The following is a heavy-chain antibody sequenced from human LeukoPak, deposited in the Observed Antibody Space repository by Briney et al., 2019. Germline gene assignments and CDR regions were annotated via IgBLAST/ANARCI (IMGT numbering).Heavy chain of an antibody. D-gene: IGHD3-9*01. CDR1: GYTFTNDD. V-gene: IGHV1-8*01. J-gene: IGHJ4*02. Sequence: GASVKVSCKASGYTFTNDDISWVRRATGQGREWIGKMNPNSGNTGYAQKFQGRVTMTRSTSVSTVPMELNSLTSEDTAVYFCARSASGTGYTAWGQGTLVTVSS. CDR3: ARSASGTGYTA. CDR2: MNPNSGNT.